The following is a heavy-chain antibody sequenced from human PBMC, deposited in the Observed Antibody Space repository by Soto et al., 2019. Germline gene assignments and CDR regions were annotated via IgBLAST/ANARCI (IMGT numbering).Heavy chain of an antibody. CDR3: VRATAARQRDYSYHYYLHI. J-gene: IGHJ6*03. CDR1: GYTFINYY. V-gene: IGHV1-46*03. CDR2: INPNGGST. Sequence: QVQLVQSGAEVKKPGASVKVSCKASGYTFINYYIHWVRQAPGQGLERMGEINPNGGSTVYAQKFQGRVTLTRDASTSTVYVELSSLRSDDTAVYFCVRATAARQRDYSYHYYLHIWGKGTTVTVSS. D-gene: IGHD6-6*01.